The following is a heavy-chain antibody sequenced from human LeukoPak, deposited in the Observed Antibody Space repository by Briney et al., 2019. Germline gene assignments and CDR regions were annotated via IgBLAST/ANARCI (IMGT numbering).Heavy chain of an antibody. CDR3: ARDKPTWKYSGSYGGVDY. J-gene: IGHJ4*02. CDR1: GFAFSSYS. Sequence: PGGSLRLSCAASGFAFSSYSMNWVRQAPGKGLEWVSSISSSSSYIYYADSVKGRFTISRDNAKNSLYLQMNSLRAEDTAVYYCARDKPTWKYSGSYGGVDYWGQGTLVTVSS. V-gene: IGHV3-21*01. D-gene: IGHD1-26*01. CDR2: ISSSSSYI.